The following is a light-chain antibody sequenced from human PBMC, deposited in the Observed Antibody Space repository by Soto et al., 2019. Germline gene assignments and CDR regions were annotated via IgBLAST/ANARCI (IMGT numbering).Light chain of an antibody. CDR1: QSVSSGY. Sequence: IVVTQGAGALSLSPGERATLSWRGSQSVSSGYLAWYQQNPGQAPRLLIYDTSTRATGVPARFSGSGSGTEFTLTISNLQAEDSAVYHCHQYSNTFRTFGQGTKVDIK. CDR2: DTS. CDR3: HQYSNTFRT. J-gene: IGKJ1*01. V-gene: IGKV3D-20*02.